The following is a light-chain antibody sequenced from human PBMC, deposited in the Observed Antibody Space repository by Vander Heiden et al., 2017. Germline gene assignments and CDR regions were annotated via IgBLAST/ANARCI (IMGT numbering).Light chain of an antibody. V-gene: IGLV2-14*01. CDR2: EVS. J-gene: IGLJ1*01. CDR3: SSYTSSSTFYV. CDR1: SSDVGGYNY. Sequence: QSALTQPASVFGSPGQSITISCTGTSSDVGGYNYVSWYQQHPGKAPKLMSYEVSNRPSGVSNRFSGSKSGNTASLTISGLQAEDEADYYCSSYTSSSTFYVFGTGTKVTVL.